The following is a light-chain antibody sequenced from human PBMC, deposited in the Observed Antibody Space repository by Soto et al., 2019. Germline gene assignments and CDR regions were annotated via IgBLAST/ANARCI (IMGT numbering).Light chain of an antibody. V-gene: IGKV3-15*01. J-gene: IGKJ4*01. Sequence: EVVMTQSPATLSVSPGERVTFSCRASQSVTTNLAWYQHKPGQSPRLLISGASTGASGIPPRFSGSGSGTEFTLTIDRLQSADFAVYYCQQYDGWPVTFGGGTKVDIK. CDR1: QSVTTN. CDR3: QQYDGWPVT. CDR2: GAS.